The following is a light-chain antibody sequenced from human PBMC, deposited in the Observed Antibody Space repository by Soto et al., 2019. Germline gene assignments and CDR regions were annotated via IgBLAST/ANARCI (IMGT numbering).Light chain of an antibody. CDR1: QSVSSSY. CDR2: GAS. J-gene: IGKJ1*01. V-gene: IGKV3-20*01. Sequence: EIVLTQSPGTLSLSPGERATLSCRASQSVSSSYLAWYQQKPGQAPRLLIYGASSRATGIPDRFSGSGSGTDFALTISRLEPEDFAVYYCQQYASSPWTFGPGTKVDIK. CDR3: QQYASSPWT.